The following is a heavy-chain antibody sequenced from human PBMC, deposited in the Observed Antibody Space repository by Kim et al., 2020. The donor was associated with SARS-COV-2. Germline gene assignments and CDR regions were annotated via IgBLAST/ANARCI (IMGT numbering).Heavy chain of an antibody. CDR3: TRCPAWIQLWLRPDAFDI. Sequence: GGSLRLSCTASGFTFGDYAMSWFRQAPGKGLEWVGFIRSKAYGGTTEYAASVKGRFTISRDDSKSIAYLQMNSLKTEDTAVYYCTRCPAWIQLWLRPDAFDIWGQGTMVTVSS. J-gene: IGHJ3*02. CDR1: GFTFGDYA. CDR2: IRSKAYGGTT. D-gene: IGHD5-18*01. V-gene: IGHV3-49*03.